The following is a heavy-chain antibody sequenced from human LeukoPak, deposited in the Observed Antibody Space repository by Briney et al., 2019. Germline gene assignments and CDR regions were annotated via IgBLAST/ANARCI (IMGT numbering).Heavy chain of an antibody. CDR1: GFTFSSYG. V-gene: IGHV3-30*18. CDR2: ISYDGSNK. D-gene: IGHD3-22*01. Sequence: PGGSLRLSCAASGFTFSSYGMHWVRQAPGKGLEWVAVISYDGSNKYYADSVKGRFTISRDNSKNTLYLQMNSLRAEDTAVYYCAKPMGSGYYLSLFDYWGQETLVTVSS. J-gene: IGHJ4*02. CDR3: AKPMGSGYYLSLFDY.